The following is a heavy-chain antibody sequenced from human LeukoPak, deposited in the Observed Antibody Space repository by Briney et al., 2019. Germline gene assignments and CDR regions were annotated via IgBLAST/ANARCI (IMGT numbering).Heavy chain of an antibody. CDR2: IKQDGSEK. CDR3: ARGSLSSGSYLNY. CDR1: GFTFSTYW. Sequence: GGSLRLSCAVSGFTFSTYWMSWVRQAPGKGLEWVANIKQDGSEKYYVDSVKGRFTISRDNAKNSLYLQMNSLRVEDTAVYCCARGSLSSGSYLNYWGQGTLVTVSS. V-gene: IGHV3-7*01. J-gene: IGHJ4*02. D-gene: IGHD1-26*01.